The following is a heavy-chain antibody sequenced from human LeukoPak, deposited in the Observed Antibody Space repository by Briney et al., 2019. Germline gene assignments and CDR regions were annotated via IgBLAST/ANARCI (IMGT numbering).Heavy chain of an antibody. CDR1: GYTFTGYY. J-gene: IGHJ4*02. Sequence: ASVKVSCKASGYTFTGYYLHWVRQAPGQGLEWMGWINPNSGATNYAQKFQGRVTMTRNTSISTAYMELSSLRSEDTAVYYCLSYGDYVDYWGQGTLVTVSS. CDR2: INPNSGAT. V-gene: IGHV1-2*02. D-gene: IGHD4-17*01. CDR3: LSYGDYVDY.